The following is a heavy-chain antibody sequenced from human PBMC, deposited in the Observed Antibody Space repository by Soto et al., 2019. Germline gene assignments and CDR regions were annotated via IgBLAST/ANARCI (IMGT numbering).Heavy chain of an antibody. CDR3: ARDTAFISSGLFNP. J-gene: IGHJ5*02. CDR1: GFTFSDYY. CDR2: ISDSATTM. D-gene: IGHD3-22*01. Sequence: MQLVESGGGVVQPGRSLRLSCAASGFTFSDYYMSWIRQAPGKGLEWISHISDSATTMYYADSVKGRFTISRDNARKSLFLHMNSLRAEDTAVYYCARDTAFISSGLFNPWGQGTLVTVSS. V-gene: IGHV3-11*01.